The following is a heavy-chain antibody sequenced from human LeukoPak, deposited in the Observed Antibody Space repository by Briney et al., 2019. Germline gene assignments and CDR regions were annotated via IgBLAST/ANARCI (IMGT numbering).Heavy chain of an antibody. Sequence: AASVKVSCKASGFTFTSSAMQWVRQARGQRLEWIGWIVVGSGNTNYAQKLQERVTITRDMSTSTAYMELSSLRSEDTAVYYCAARGIRSMTSDYWGQGTLVTVSS. CDR1: GFTFTSSA. D-gene: IGHD2/OR15-2a*01. CDR2: IVVGSGNT. J-gene: IGHJ4*02. V-gene: IGHV1-58*02. CDR3: AARGIRSMTSDY.